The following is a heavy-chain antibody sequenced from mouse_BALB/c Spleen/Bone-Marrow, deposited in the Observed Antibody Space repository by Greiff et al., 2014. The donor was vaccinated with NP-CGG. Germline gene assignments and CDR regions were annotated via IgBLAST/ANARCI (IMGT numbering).Heavy chain of an antibody. CDR2: ISNGGGST. V-gene: IGHV5-12-2*01. J-gene: IGHJ3*01. CDR1: GFTFSSYT. Sequence: EVKLVESGGGLVQPGGSLKLSCAASGFTFSSYTMSWVRQTPEKRLEWVAYISNGGGSTYYPDTVKGRFTISRDNAKNTLYLQMSSLKSEEAAMYYCATGTFAYWGQGTLVTVSA. D-gene: IGHD4-1*01. CDR3: ATGTFAY.